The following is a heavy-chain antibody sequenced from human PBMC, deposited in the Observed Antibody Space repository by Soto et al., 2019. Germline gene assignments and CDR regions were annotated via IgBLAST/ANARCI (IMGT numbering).Heavy chain of an antibody. CDR3: ARVWGMGFGGPRYAMDV. J-gene: IGHJ6*02. Sequence: ASVKVSCKASGYTFSNFGINWVRQAPGQGLEWMGRISGYNGNTKYAQKLQGRVTTTTDTSTSTAYMELRSLRSDDTAVYYCARVWGMGFGGPRYAMDVWGQGTTVTVSS. V-gene: IGHV1-18*01. CDR1: GYTFSNFG. D-gene: IGHD3-10*01. CDR2: ISGYNGNT.